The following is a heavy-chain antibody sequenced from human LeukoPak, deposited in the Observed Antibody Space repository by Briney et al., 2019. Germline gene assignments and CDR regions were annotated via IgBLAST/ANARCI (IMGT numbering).Heavy chain of an antibody. J-gene: IGHJ2*01. CDR1: GFSVNNKY. Sequence: GGSLRLSCAASGFSVNNKYMTWVRQTPAKGLEWVSVIYSGGGTYYADFVQGRFTISRDDSKNTLFLQMNSLRAEDSAVYYCASAMNFGHFDLWGRGTLVTVSS. CDR2: IYSGGGT. CDR3: ASAMNFGHFDL. V-gene: IGHV3-53*01. D-gene: IGHD2-2*01.